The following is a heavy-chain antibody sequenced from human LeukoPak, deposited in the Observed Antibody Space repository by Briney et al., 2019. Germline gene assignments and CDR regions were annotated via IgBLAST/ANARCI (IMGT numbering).Heavy chain of an antibody. V-gene: IGHV3-30*18. CDR3: AKDYRNYGDTIDY. Sequence: PGGSLRLSCAASGFTFSSYGIHWVRQAPGKGLEWVAVMSYDGSYKYYADSVKGRFTISRDNSKNTLYLQMNSLRAEDTAVYYCAKDYRNYGDTIDYWGQGTLDTVSS. J-gene: IGHJ4*02. CDR1: GFTFSSYG. CDR2: MSYDGSYK. D-gene: IGHD4-17*01.